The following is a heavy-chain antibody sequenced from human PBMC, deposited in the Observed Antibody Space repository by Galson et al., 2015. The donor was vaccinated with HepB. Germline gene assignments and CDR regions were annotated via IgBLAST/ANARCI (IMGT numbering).Heavy chain of an antibody. CDR3: AKTGSGYYWFDY. J-gene: IGHJ4*02. D-gene: IGHD3-22*01. CDR2: ISGSGDST. V-gene: IGHV3-23*01. Sequence: SLRLSCAASGFTFSSYGMHWVRQAPGKGLEWVSSISGSGDSTYYADSVKGRFTISRDNSKNMLYLQMNSLRADDTAVYYCAKTGSGYYWFDYWGQGTLVTVSS. CDR1: GFTFSSYG.